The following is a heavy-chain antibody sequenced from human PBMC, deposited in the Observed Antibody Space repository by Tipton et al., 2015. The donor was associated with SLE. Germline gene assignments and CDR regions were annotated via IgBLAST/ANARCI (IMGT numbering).Heavy chain of an antibody. CDR3: ARCTIFGVVRGSFDS. V-gene: IGHV4-34*01. D-gene: IGHD3-3*01. CDR1: GGSFSDYF. J-gene: IGHJ4*02. Sequence: LRLSCAVYGGSFSDYFWTWIRQSPGKGLEWIGDVNHSGSTDYHPSLKSRVTMSVDTSKNQCSLKLTSVTAADTALYYCARCTIFGVVRGSFDSWGQGTLATVS. CDR2: VNHSGST.